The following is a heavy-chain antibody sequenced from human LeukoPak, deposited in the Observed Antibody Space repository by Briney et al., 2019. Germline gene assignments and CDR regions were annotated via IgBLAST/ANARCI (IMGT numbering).Heavy chain of an antibody. CDR1: GGSISSSSYY. Sequence: PSETLSLTCTVSGGSISSSSYYWGWVRQPPGKGLEWIGRIYTTGATQYNPSLKSRVTMSIDTSTNQFSLNLRSMTAADTAVYDCGRQGYTASYYFLDFWSQGTLVAVS. D-gene: IGHD1-26*01. V-gene: IGHV4-61*02. J-gene: IGHJ4*02. CDR3: GRQGYTASYYFLDF. CDR2: IYTTGAT.